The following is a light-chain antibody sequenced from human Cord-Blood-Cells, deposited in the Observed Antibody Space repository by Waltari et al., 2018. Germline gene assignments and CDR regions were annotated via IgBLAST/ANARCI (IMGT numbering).Light chain of an antibody. CDR1: QSISSY. CDR3: QQSYSTPQVT. V-gene: IGKV1-39*01. Sequence: DIQITQSPSSLSASVGDRVTITCLASQSISSYLNWYQQKPGKAPKLMIYAASSLQSGVPSRFSGSGSGTDFTLTISSLQPEDFATYYCQQSYSTPQVTFGQGTRLEIK. CDR2: AAS. J-gene: IGKJ5*01.